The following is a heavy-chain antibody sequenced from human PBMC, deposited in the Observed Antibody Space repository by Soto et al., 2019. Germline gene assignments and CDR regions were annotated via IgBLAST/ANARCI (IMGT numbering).Heavy chain of an antibody. V-gene: IGHV3-23*01. Sequence: EVQLLKSGGGLVQPGGSLRLSCAASGFTFSSYAMSWVRQAPGKGLEWVSAISGSGGSTYYADSVKGRFTISRDNSKNTLYMQMNRLRAEDTAVYYCAKDPGSSGWYSGAFDIWGQGTMVTVSS. D-gene: IGHD6-19*01. CDR3: AKDPGSSGWYSGAFDI. CDR2: ISGSGGST. CDR1: GFTFSSYA. J-gene: IGHJ3*02.